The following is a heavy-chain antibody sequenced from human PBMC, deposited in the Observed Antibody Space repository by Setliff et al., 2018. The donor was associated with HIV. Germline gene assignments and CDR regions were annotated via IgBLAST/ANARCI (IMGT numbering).Heavy chain of an antibody. J-gene: IGHJ6*03. CDR3: ARDGYYYDSSAFFEGYHYYYMDV. D-gene: IGHD3-22*01. V-gene: IGHV1-69*13. CDR2: IIPIFGTT. CDR1: GGTFSSYA. Sequence: GASVKVSCKASGGTFSSYALSWVRQAPGQGLEWMGGIIPIFGTTNYAQKFQGRVTITADESTGTAYLELSSLRSEDTAVYYCARDGYYYDSSAFFEGYHYYYMDVWGKGTTVTVSS.